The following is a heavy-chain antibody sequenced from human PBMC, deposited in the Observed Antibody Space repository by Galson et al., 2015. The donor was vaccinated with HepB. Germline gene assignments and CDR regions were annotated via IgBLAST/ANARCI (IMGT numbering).Heavy chain of an antibody. Sequence: QSGAEVKKPGESLKISCKASGYTFTSYYMHWVRQAPGQGLEWMGIINPSGGSTSYAQKFQGRVTMTRDTSTSTVYMELSRLRSDDTAVYYCARAHWDWNYGSFDYWGQGTLVTVSS. CDR2: INPSGGST. CDR3: ARAHWDWNYGSFDY. D-gene: IGHD1-7*01. J-gene: IGHJ4*02. CDR1: GYTFTSYY. V-gene: IGHV1-46*01.